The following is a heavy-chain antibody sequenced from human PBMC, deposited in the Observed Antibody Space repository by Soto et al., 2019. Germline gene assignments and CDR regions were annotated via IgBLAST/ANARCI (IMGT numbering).Heavy chain of an antibody. V-gene: IGHV3-30*18. CDR3: AKEYFYFWRASRSGMDV. CDR2: ISYDGSNK. D-gene: IGHD3-3*01. CDR1: GFTFSSYG. Sequence: GGSLRLSCAASGFTFSSYGMHWVRQAPGKGLEWVAVISYDGSNKYYADSVKGRFTISRDNSKNTLYLQMNSLRAEDTAVYYCAKEYFYFWRASRSGMDVWGQGTTVTVAS. J-gene: IGHJ6*02.